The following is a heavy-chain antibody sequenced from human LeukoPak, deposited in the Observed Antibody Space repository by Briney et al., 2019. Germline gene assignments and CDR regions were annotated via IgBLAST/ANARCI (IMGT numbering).Heavy chain of an antibody. Sequence: SETLSLTCAVYGGSFSGYYWSWIRQPPGKGLEWIGEINHSGSTNYNPSLKSRVTIPVDTSKNQFSLKLSSVTAADTAVYYCARAGGRYCSGGSCYVWNYWGQGTLVTVSS. CDR2: INHSGST. CDR1: GGSFSGYY. D-gene: IGHD2-15*01. CDR3: ARAGGRYCSGGSCYVWNY. J-gene: IGHJ4*02. V-gene: IGHV4-34*01.